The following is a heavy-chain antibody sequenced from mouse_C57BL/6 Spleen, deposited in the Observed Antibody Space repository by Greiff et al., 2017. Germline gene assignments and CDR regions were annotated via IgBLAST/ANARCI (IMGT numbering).Heavy chain of an antibody. D-gene: IGHD2-10*02. CDR3: ARWGVSRYAMDY. V-gene: IGHV1-42*01. J-gene: IGHJ4*01. Sequence: VQLQQSGPELVQPGASVKITCKASGYSFTGYYMNWVKQSPEKSLEWIGEINPSTGGTTYNEKFKAKATLTVDKSSSTAYMQLKSRTSEASAVDYCARWGVSRYAMDYWGQGTSVTVSS. CDR2: INPSTGGT. CDR1: GYSFTGYY.